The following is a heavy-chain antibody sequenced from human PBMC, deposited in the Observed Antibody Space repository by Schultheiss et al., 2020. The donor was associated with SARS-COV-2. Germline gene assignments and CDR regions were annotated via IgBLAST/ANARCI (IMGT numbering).Heavy chain of an antibody. CDR3: ARDRDDYYMDV. CDR1: GFTFSSYA. Sequence: GGSLRLSCAASGFTFSSYAMHWVRQAPGKGLEWVAVISYDGSNKYYADSVKGRFTISRENSKSTLYLQMNSLRAEDTAVYYCARDRDDYYMDVWGKGTTVTVSS. J-gene: IGHJ6*03. V-gene: IGHV3-30*07. CDR2: ISYDGSNK.